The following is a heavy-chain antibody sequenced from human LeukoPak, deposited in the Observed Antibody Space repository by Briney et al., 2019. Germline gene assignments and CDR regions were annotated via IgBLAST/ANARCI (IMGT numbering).Heavy chain of an antibody. CDR3: ARVGRSGYTKDY. Sequence: GGSLSLSCAASGFAFSTYSIDWVRQAPGKGLEWLSYISRSSTIYYADAVKGRFTVSRDNADNLVYLQMNSLGAEDTVVYYCARVGRSGYTKDYWGQGTLVTVAS. CDR2: ISRSSTI. V-gene: IGHV3-48*04. J-gene: IGHJ4*02. D-gene: IGHD5-12*01. CDR1: GFAFSTYS.